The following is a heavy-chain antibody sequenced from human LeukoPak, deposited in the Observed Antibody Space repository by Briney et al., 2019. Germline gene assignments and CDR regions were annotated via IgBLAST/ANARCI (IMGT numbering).Heavy chain of an antibody. CDR1: GFTFSSYS. CDR2: ISSSSSCI. CDR3: ARDLYSSSWYFDY. V-gene: IGHV3-21*01. J-gene: IGHJ4*02. Sequence: PGGSLRLSCAASGFTFSSYSMNWVRQAPGKGLEWVSSISSSSSCIYYADSVKGRFTIPRDNAKNSLYLQMNSLRAEDTAVYYCARDLYSSSWYFDYWGQGTLVTVSS. D-gene: IGHD6-13*01.